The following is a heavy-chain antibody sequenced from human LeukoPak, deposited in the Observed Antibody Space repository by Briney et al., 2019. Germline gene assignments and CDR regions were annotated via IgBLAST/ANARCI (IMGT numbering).Heavy chain of an antibody. CDR2: ISWDGGST. Sequence: GGSLRLSCAASGFTFDDYAMHWVRQAPGKGLEWVSLISWDGGSTYYADSVKGRFTISRDNSKNSLYLQMNSLRAEDTALYYCAKDFSEPRVLWFGGGAFDIWGQGTMVTVSS. J-gene: IGHJ3*02. D-gene: IGHD3-10*01. CDR1: GFTFDDYA. CDR3: AKDFSEPRVLWFGGGAFDI. V-gene: IGHV3-43D*03.